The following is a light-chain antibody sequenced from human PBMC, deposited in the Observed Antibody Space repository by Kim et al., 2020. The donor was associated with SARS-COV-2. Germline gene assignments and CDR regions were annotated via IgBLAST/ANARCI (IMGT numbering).Light chain of an antibody. CDR1: QSVSSS. J-gene: IGKJ4*01. V-gene: IGKV3-15*01. Sequence: EIIMTQSPATLSVSPGERATLSCRASQSVSSSLAWYQQKPGQAPRLLIFRASTRVPGIPARFSGSGSGTEFTLTISSLQSEDFAVYYCLHYIDWPLLTFGGGTKVEI. CDR2: RAS. CDR3: LHYIDWPLLT.